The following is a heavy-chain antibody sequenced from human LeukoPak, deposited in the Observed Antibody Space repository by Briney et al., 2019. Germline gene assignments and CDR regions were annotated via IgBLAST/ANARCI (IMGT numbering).Heavy chain of an antibody. CDR2: ISSSSSYT. J-gene: IGHJ4*02. Sequence: PGGSLRLSCAASGFTFSDYYMSWIRQAPGKGLEWVSYISSSSSYTNYADSVKGRFTISRDNAKNSLYLQMNSLGAEDTAVYYCARSSTMVRGVINPFDYWGQGTLVTVSS. CDR3: ARSSTMVRGVINPFDY. V-gene: IGHV3-11*06. D-gene: IGHD3-10*01. CDR1: GFTFSDYY.